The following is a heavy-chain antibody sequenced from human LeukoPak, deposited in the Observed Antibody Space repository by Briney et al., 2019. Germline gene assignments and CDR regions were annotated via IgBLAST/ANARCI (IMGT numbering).Heavy chain of an antibody. CDR1: GFTFSSYG. J-gene: IGHJ4*02. V-gene: IGHV3-33*01. Sequence: PGGSLRLSCAASGFTFSSYGMHWVRQAPGKGLEWVAVIWYDGSNKYYADSVKGRFTISRDNSKNTLYLQMNSLRAEDTAVYYCARGGQYCSGGSCYFDYWGQGTLVTVSS. CDR2: IWYDGSNK. D-gene: IGHD2-15*01. CDR3: ARGGQYCSGGSCYFDY.